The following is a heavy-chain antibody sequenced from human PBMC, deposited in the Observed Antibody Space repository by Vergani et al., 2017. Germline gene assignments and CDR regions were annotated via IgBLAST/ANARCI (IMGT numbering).Heavy chain of an antibody. CDR2: INHSGST. J-gene: IGHJ3*02. Sequence: QVQLQESGPGLVKPSETLSLTCTVSGGSFSGYYWSWIRQPPGKGLEWIGEINHSGSTNYNPSLKSRVTISVDTSKNQFSLKLSSVTAADTAVYYCARSIVVVPAADAFDIWGQGTMVTVSS. CDR1: GGSFSGYY. D-gene: IGHD2-2*01. CDR3: ARSIVVVPAADAFDI. V-gene: IGHV4-34*10.